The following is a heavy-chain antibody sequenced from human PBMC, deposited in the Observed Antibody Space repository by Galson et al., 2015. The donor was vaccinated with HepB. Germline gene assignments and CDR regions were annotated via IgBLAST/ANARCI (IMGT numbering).Heavy chain of an antibody. CDR2: ISAYNGDT. D-gene: IGHD3-22*01. CDR1: GYTFTSNG. Sequence: SVKVFCKASGYTFTSNGISWVRQAPGQGLEWMGWISAYNGDTNYAQKLQGRVTMTTDTSTRTAYMELRSLRSDDTAVYYCARVYFDASGHYYHFFLDYWGQGTLVTVSS. V-gene: IGHV1-18*01. J-gene: IGHJ4*02. CDR3: ARVYFDASGHYYHFFLDY.